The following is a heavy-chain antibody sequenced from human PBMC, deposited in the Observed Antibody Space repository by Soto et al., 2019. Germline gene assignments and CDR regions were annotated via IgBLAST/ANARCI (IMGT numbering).Heavy chain of an antibody. CDR1: GFTFSAYA. CDR2: ISASAITT. Sequence: GGSLRLSCAGSGFTFSAYAMSWVRQAPGKGLEWVSSISASAITTYNTDSVRGRFTISRDNSRNTVYLQMNSLRAEDTAVYFCAKPPGFNYVVPAYFDYWGGGTRVTVSS. CDR3: AKPPGFNYVVPAYFDY. V-gene: IGHV3-23*01. D-gene: IGHD2-15*01. J-gene: IGHJ4*02.